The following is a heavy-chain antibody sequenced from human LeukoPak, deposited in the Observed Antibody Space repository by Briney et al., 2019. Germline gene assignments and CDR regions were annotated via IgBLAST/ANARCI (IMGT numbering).Heavy chain of an antibody. CDR1: GFTFNNAW. D-gene: IGHD2-15*01. Sequence: GGSLRLSCAASGFTFNNAWMSWVRQAPGKGLEWVDRIKSKTNGGTTDYAAPVKGRFTISRDDSKNTLYLQMNSLKTEDTAVYYCTTCLLAYSFDYWGQGTLVTVSS. CDR3: TTCLLAYSFDY. CDR2: IKSKTNGGTT. V-gene: IGHV3-15*01. J-gene: IGHJ4*02.